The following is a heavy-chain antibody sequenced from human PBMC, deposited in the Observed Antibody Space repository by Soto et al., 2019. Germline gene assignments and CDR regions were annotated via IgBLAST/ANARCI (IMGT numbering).Heavy chain of an antibody. CDR2: IYSGDGP. Sequence: GGSLRLSSVASGFTVSWNHVSWVRQAPGKGLEWVSVIYSGDGPYYADSVKGRFTISRDNSKNTLYLQMNSLRAEDTAVYYCAKGVPGIAVAGTGYFQHWGQGTPVTVSS. CDR1: GFTVSWNH. V-gene: IGHV3-53*01. D-gene: IGHD6-19*01. J-gene: IGHJ1*01. CDR3: AKGVPGIAVAGTGYFQH.